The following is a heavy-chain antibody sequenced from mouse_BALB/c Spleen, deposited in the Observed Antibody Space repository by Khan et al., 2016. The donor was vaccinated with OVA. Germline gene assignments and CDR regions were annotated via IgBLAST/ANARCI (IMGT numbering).Heavy chain of an antibody. CDR1: GFTFSSYG. V-gene: IGHV5-6*01. CDR2: ISSGGSYT. Sequence: EVELVESGGDLVKPGGSLKLSCAASGFTFSSYGMSWVRQTPDKRLEWVAAISSGGSYTYYPDSLKGRFTISRDNAKNTLYLQMCSLKSEDTAMYYSARQPSYDEGSAMDYWGQGTSVTVSS. CDR3: ARQPSYDEGSAMDY. J-gene: IGHJ4*01. D-gene: IGHD2-12*01.